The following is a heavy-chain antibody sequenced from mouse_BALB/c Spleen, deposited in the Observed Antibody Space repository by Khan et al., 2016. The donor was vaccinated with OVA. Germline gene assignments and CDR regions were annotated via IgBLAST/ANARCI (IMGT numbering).Heavy chain of an antibody. Sequence: VQLQQSGPELVKPGASVKMSCKASGYTFTSYVLHWLRQKPGQGLAWIGYIYPFNDDTKYNEKFKGEATLTSDKSSTTAYMELSSLTSEDSAVYYCAKNYRYDVYFDYWGQGTTLTVAS. CDR1: GYTFTSYV. V-gene: IGHV1S136*01. CDR2: IYPFNDDT. D-gene: IGHD2-14*01. CDR3: AKNYRYDVYFDY. J-gene: IGHJ2*01.